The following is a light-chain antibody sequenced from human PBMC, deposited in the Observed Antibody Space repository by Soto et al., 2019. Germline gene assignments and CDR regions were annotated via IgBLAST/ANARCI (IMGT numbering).Light chain of an antibody. V-gene: IGLV2-14*01. CDR1: SSDVGGYKY. CDR3: SSTTTINTLVI. J-gene: IGLJ1*01. Sequence: QSVLTQPASVSGSPGQSITISCTGTSSDVGGYKYVSWYQQHPGKAPKLMIFEVSNRPSGVSNRFSGSKSGNTASLTISGLQAEDEVVYYYSSTTTINTLVISGSVTMVTVL. CDR2: EVS.